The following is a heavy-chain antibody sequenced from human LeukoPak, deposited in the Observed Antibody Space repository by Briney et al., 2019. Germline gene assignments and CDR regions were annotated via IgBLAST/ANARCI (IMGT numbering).Heavy chain of an antibody. CDR2: ISTSSGST. CDR3: ARVGDGYSVNYFDF. CDR1: GFTFSGYA. D-gene: IGHD5-24*01. J-gene: IGHJ4*02. V-gene: IGHV3-23*01. Sequence: GGSLRLSCAASGFTFSGYAMSWVRQAPGKGLEWVSSISTSSGSTDYADSVKGRFTISRDNSKNTLYLQMNSLRAEDTAMFYCARVGDGYSVNYFDFWGQGTLVTVSS.